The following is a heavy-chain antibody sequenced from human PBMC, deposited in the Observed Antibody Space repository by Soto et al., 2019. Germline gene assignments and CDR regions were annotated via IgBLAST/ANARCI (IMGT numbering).Heavy chain of an antibody. Sequence: PSETLSLTCTVSGGSISSYYWSWIRQPPGKGLEWIGYIYYSGSTNYNPSLKSRVTISVDTSKNQYSLKLSSVTAADTAVYYCARAYGDYADWFDPWGQGTLVTVSS. D-gene: IGHD4-17*01. CDR2: IYYSGST. V-gene: IGHV4-59*01. CDR1: GGSISSYY. CDR3: ARAYGDYADWFDP. J-gene: IGHJ5*02.